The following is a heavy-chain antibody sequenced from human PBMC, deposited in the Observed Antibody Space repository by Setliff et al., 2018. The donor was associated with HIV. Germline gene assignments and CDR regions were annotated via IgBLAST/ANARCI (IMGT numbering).Heavy chain of an antibody. V-gene: IGHV4-39*07. Sequence: SETLSLTCTVSGGSISSGDYYWSWIRQPPGKGLEWIGSIYHSGSTYYNPSLKSRVTISVDTSKNQFSLKLSSVTAADTAVYYCARDRTHSKVPRPYYYMDVWGKGTTVTVSS. CDR3: ARDRTHSKVPRPYYYMDV. D-gene: IGHD6-13*01. CDR2: IYHSGST. J-gene: IGHJ6*03. CDR1: GGSISSGDYY.